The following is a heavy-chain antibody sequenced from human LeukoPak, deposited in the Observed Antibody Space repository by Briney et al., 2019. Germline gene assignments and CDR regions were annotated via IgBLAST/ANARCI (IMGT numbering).Heavy chain of an antibody. V-gene: IGHV4-61*02. CDR1: GGSISSDSYF. Sequence: SETLSLTCTVSGGSISSDSYFWSWIRQPAGKGLEWIGRIYISGNTNYNPSLKSRVTISLDTSKNQFSLKLSSVTAADTAVYYCAGESPYSSSPFDYWGQGTLVTVSS. D-gene: IGHD6-13*01. CDR2: IYISGNT. J-gene: IGHJ4*02. CDR3: AGESPYSSSPFDY.